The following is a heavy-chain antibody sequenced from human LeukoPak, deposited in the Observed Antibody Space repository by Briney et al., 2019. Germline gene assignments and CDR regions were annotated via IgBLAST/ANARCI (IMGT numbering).Heavy chain of an antibody. CDR2: ISGSGGST. CDR1: GFTFSSYA. CDR3: AKVATIFGVVIKFDAFDI. V-gene: IGHV3-23*01. D-gene: IGHD3-3*01. Sequence: HPGGSLRLSCAASGFTFSSYAMSWVRQAPGKGLEWVSAISGSGGSTYYADSVKGRFTISRDNSKNTLYLQMNSLRAEDTAVYYCAKVATIFGVVIKFDAFDIWGQGTMVTVSS. J-gene: IGHJ3*02.